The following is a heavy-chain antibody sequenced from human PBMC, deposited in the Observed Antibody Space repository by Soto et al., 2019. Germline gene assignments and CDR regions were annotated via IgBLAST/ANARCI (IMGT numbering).Heavy chain of an antibody. V-gene: IGHV4-30-4*01. D-gene: IGHD6-13*01. CDR1: GGSISSGDYY. CDR3: ARNGIAAAPFDC. CDR2: IYYSGST. J-gene: IGHJ4*02. Sequence: SETLSLTCTVSGGSISSGDYYWSWIRQPPGKGLEWIGYIYYSGSTYYNMSLKSRVSISVDRSKNQFSLKLSSVTAADTAVYYCARNGIAAAPFDCWGQGALVTVSS.